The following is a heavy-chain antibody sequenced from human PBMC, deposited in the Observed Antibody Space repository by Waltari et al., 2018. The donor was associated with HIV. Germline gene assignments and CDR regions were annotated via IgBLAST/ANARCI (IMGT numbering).Heavy chain of an antibody. Sequence: QLRQSESEVKKPGASVRISCQASGYRVSDYAFNWVRQAAGHGLQWLGWIDTKRGNAATAQACVGRYVLTLEVSLNTTHLESSQLETQDSATYLFARGRLWRWFRPCGGCDIWGQGT. D-gene: IGHD2-21*01. CDR1: GYRVSDYA. CDR2: IDTKRGNA. CDR3: ARGRLWRWFRPCGGCDI. J-gene: IGHJ3*02. V-gene: IGHV7-4-1*02.